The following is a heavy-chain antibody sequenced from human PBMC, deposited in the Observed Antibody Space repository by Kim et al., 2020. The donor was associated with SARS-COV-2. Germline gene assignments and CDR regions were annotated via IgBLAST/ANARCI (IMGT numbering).Heavy chain of an antibody. CDR2: ISWNSGSI. J-gene: IGHJ4*02. V-gene: IGHV3-9*01. CDR3: AKVYDSSGYHHFDY. Sequence: GGSLRLSCAASGFTFDDYAMHWVRQAPGKGLEWVSGISWNSGSIDYADSVKGRFTISRDNAKNSLYLQMNSLRAEDTALYYCAKVYDSSGYHHFDYWGQGTLVTVSS. D-gene: IGHD3-22*01. CDR1: GFTFDDYA.